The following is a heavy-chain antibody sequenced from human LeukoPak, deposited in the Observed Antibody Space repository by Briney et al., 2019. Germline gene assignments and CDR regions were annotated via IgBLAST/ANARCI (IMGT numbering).Heavy chain of an antibody. CDR1: GFTFSSYW. CDR2: INSDGSST. CDR3: VRTGTFNWFDH. J-gene: IGHJ5*02. D-gene: IGHD1-1*01. V-gene: IGHV3-74*01. Sequence: PGGSLRLSCAASGFTFSSYWMHWVRQAPGKGLVWVSRINSDGSSTSYADSVKGRFTISRDNAKNSLYLHMTSLRAEDTAFYYCVRTGTFNWFDHWGRGTLVTVSS.